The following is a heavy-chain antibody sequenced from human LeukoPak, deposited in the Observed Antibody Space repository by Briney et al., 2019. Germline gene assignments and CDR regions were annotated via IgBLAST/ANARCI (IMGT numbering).Heavy chain of an antibody. D-gene: IGHD4-17*01. CDR2: IIPIFGTA. V-gene: IGHV1-69*01. Sequence: SVKVSCKASGGTFSSYAISWVRQAPGQGLEWMGGIIPIFGTANYAQKFQGRVTITADESTSTAYMELSSLRSEDTAVYYCARVERGYGDYHYYYYYMDVWGKGTTVTISS. CDR1: GGTFSSYA. J-gene: IGHJ6*03. CDR3: ARVERGYGDYHYYYYYMDV.